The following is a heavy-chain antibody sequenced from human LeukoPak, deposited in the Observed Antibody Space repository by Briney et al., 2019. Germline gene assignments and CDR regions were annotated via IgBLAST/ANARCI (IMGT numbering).Heavy chain of an antibody. V-gene: IGHV3-7*01. CDR3: ARHSGVDY. Sequence: GGSLRLSCAASGFNLSSYWMSWVRQAPGKGLEWVANIKEDGSEKYYVDSVKGRFTISRGNAKNSLYLQMNSLRAEDTAVYYCARHSGVDYWGQGTLVTVSS. CDR2: IKEDGSEK. J-gene: IGHJ4*02. CDR1: GFNLSSYW. D-gene: IGHD2-15*01.